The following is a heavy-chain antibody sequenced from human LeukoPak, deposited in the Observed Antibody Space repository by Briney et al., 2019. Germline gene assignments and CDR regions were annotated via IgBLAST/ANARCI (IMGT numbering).Heavy chain of an antibody. CDR3: AADLRIAAAYDY. Sequence: SVKVSCKASGFTFTSSAVQWVRQARGQRLEWIGWIVVGSGNTNYAQKFQERVTITRDMSTSTAYMELSSLRSEDTAVYYCAADLRIAAAYDYWGQGTLVTVSS. CDR2: IVVGSGNT. J-gene: IGHJ4*02. V-gene: IGHV1-58*01. CDR1: GFTFTSSA. D-gene: IGHD6-13*01.